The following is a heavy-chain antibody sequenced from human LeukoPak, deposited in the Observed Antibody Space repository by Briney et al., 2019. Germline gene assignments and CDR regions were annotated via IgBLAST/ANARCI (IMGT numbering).Heavy chain of an antibody. J-gene: IGHJ4*02. V-gene: IGHV3-23*01. CDR1: GFTVSSNY. CDR3: AKHPMTKFIRGYFDY. D-gene: IGHD4-11*01. CDR2: ISGSGGST. Sequence: HPGGSLRLSCAASGFTVSSNYMSWVRQGPGKGLECVSAISGSGGSTYYADSVKGRFTISRDNSKNTLYLQMNSLRAEDTAVYYCAKHPMTKFIRGYFDYWGQGTLVTVSS.